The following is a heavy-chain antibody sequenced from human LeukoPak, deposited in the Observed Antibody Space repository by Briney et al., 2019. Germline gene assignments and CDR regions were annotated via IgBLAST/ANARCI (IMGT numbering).Heavy chain of an antibody. CDR1: GGSISSYY. CDR2: IYYSGST. Sequence: SETLSLTCTVSGGSISSYYWSWIRQPPGKGLEWIGYIYYSGSTDYNPSLKSRVTISVDKSKNQFSLKLSSVTAVDTAVYYCAREAFDSSSSPSKFDPWGQGTLVTVSS. CDR3: AREAFDSSSSPSKFDP. J-gene: IGHJ5*02. D-gene: IGHD6-6*01. V-gene: IGHV4-59*01.